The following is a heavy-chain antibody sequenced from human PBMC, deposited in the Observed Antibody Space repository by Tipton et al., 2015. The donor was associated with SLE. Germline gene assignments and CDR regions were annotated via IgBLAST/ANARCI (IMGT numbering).Heavy chain of an antibody. CDR1: GGSFSGYY. D-gene: IGHD6-19*01. V-gene: IGHV4-34*01. CDR3: GRLKGSGVAGNN. J-gene: IGHJ4*02. CDR2: INHSGST. Sequence: TLSLTCAVYGGSFSGYYWSWIRQPPGKGLEWIGEINHSGSTNYNPSLKSRVTISVDTSKNQFSLKLSSVTAADTAVYYCGRLKGSGVAGNNWGQGTLLTVPS.